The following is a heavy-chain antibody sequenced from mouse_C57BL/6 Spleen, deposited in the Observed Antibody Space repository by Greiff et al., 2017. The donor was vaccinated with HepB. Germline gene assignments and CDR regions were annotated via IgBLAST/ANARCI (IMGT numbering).Heavy chain of an antibody. CDR2: ISNGGGST. J-gene: IGHJ4*01. Sequence: EVMLVESGGGLVQPGGSLKLSCAASGFTFSDYYMYWVRQTPEKRLEWVAYISNGGGSTYYPDTVKGRFTISRDNAKNTRYLQMSRLKSEDTAMYYCARHCDSNYYAMDYWGQGTSVTVSS. CDR1: GFTFSDYY. V-gene: IGHV5-12*01. CDR3: ARHCDSNYYAMDY. D-gene: IGHD2-5*01.